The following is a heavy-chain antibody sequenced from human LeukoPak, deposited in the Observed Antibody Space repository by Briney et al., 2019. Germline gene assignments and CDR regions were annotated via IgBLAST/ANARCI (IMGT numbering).Heavy chain of an antibody. J-gene: IGHJ3*02. Sequence: SVKVSCKASGGTFSSYAISWVRQAPGQGLEWMGGIIPIFGTANYAQKFQGRVTITTDESTSTAYMELSSLRSEDTAVYYCARDLMVRAVIAADAFDIWGQGTMVTVSS. CDR1: GGTFSSYA. CDR3: ARDLMVRAVIAADAFDI. CDR2: IIPIFGTA. V-gene: IGHV1-69*05. D-gene: IGHD3-10*01.